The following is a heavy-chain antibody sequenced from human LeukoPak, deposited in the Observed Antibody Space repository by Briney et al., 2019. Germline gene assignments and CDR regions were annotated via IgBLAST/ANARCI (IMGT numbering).Heavy chain of an antibody. J-gene: IGHJ6*02. V-gene: IGHV4-59*08. CDR2: IYYSGST. Sequence: SETLSLTCTVSGGSISSYYWSWIRQPPGKGLEWIGYIYYSGSTNYNPSLKSRVTISVDTSKNQFSLKLSSVTAADTAVYYCATWNDGYYGMDIWGQGTTVTVSS. D-gene: IGHD1-1*01. CDR1: GGSISSYY. CDR3: ATWNDGYYGMDI.